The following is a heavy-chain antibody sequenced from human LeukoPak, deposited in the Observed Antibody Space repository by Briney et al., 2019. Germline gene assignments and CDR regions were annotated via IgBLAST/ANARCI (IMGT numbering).Heavy chain of an antibody. J-gene: IGHJ5*02. CDR2: INPSGGST. D-gene: IGHD3-22*01. Sequence: GASVKVSCKASGYTFTSYYIHWVRQAPGQGLEWMGIINPSGGSTSYAQKFQGRVTMTRDTSTSTVYMELSSLRSEDTAVYYCARVLGYYYDSSGYSGWFDPWSQGTLVTVSS. CDR1: GYTFTSYY. V-gene: IGHV1-46*01. CDR3: ARVLGYYYDSSGYSGWFDP.